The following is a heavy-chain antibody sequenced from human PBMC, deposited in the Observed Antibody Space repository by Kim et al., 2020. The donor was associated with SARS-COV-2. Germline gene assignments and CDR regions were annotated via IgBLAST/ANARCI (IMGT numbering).Heavy chain of an antibody. CDR3: AKASTYYDCWSGYLSLDHEKYYYYGTDI. D-gene: IGHD3-3*01. CDR1: GFTFSSYC. V-gene: IGHV3-30*18. CDR2: ISYDGSNK. J-gene: IGHJ6*02. Sequence: GGSLRLSCAASGFTFSSYCMHWVRQAPGKWLEWVAVISYDGSNKYYADSVKGRFTISRDNSKNTLYLQMNSLRAEDTAVYYCAKASTYYDCWSGYLSLDHEKYYYYGTDIWGAGAT.